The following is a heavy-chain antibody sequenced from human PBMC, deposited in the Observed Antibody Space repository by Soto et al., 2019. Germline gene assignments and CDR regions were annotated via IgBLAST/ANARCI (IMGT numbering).Heavy chain of an antibody. CDR2: ISYDGSNK. Sequence: QVQLVESGGGVVQPGRSLRLSCAASGFTFSSYGMHWVRQAPGQGLEWVAVISYDGSNKYYADSVKGRFTISRDNSKNTLYLQMNSLRAEDTTVDYCAKDRGRYDAFDIWGQGTMVTVSS. D-gene: IGHD1-26*01. CDR3: AKDRGRYDAFDI. CDR1: GFTFSSYG. J-gene: IGHJ3*02. V-gene: IGHV3-30*18.